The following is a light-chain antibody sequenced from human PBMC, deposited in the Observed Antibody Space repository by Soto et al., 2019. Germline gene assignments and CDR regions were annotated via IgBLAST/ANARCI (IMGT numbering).Light chain of an antibody. CDR3: QQSGSSPRT. J-gene: IGKJ1*01. CDR1: QSVSSSY. Sequence: IVLTQSPGTLSLSPGERATLSCRASQSVSSSYLAWYQQRPGQAPRLLIYGASSRATGIPDRFSGSGSGTDFTLTISRLEPEDFAVYYCQQSGSSPRTFGQGTKVALK. CDR2: GAS. V-gene: IGKV3-20*01.